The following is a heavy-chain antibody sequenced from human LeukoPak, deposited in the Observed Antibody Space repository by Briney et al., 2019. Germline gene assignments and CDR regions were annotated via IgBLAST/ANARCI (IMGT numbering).Heavy chain of an antibody. Sequence: TGGSLRLSCAASGFTFSSYGMHWVRQAPGKGLEWVAVIPYDGTNKYYADSVKGRFTISRDNSKNTLYLQMNSLRAEDTAVYYCAKVVITFGGVIASLDFWGQGTLVTVSS. CDR2: IPYDGTNK. V-gene: IGHV3-30*18. CDR1: GFTFSSYG. D-gene: IGHD3-16*02. CDR3: AKVVITFGGVIASLDF. J-gene: IGHJ4*02.